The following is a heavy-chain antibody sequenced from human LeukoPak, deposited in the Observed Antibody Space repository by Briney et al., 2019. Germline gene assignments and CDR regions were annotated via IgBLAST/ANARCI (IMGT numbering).Heavy chain of an antibody. Sequence: GRSLRLSCAASGFTFSSYAMHWVRQAPGKGLEWVAVISYDGSNKYYADSVKGRFTISRGNSKNTLYLQMNSLRAEDTAVYYCARERNAFDIWGQGTMVTVSS. V-gene: IGHV3-30-3*01. J-gene: IGHJ3*02. CDR3: ARERNAFDI. CDR2: ISYDGSNK. CDR1: GFTFSSYA.